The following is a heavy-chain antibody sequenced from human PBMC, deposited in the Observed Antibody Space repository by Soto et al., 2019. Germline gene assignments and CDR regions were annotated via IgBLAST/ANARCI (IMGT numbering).Heavy chain of an antibody. CDR3: AKDSQYYDFWSGYYWVEPGGYGMDV. CDR2: ISYDGSNK. D-gene: IGHD3-3*01. J-gene: IGHJ6*02. CDR1: GFTFSSYC. V-gene: IGHV3-30*18. Sequence: GGSLRLSCAASGFTFSSYCMHWVRQAPGKGLEWVAVISYDGSNKYYADSVKGRFTISRDNSKNTLYLQMNSLRAEDTAVYYCAKDSQYYDFWSGYYWVEPGGYGMDVWGQGTTVTVSS.